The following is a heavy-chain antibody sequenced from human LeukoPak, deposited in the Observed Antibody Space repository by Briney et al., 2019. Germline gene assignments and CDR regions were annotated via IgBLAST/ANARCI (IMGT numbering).Heavy chain of an antibody. CDR2: IYYSGST. Sequence: SETLSLTCTVSGGSISSHYWSWIRQPPGKGLEWIGYIYYSGSTNYNPSLKSRVTISVDTSKNQFSLKLSSVTAADTAVYYCARDLHSGYYSIFEYWGQGTLVTVSS. V-gene: IGHV4-59*11. D-gene: IGHD3-22*01. CDR1: GGSISSHY. CDR3: ARDLHSGYYSIFEY. J-gene: IGHJ4*02.